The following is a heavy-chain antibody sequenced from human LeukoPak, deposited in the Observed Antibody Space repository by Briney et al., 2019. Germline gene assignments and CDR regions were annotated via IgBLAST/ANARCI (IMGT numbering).Heavy chain of an antibody. Sequence: SVKVSCKASGGTLSSYAISWVRQAPGQGLEWMGGIIPIFGTANYAQKFQGRVTITADESTSTAYMELSSLRSEDTAVYYCARAYVVVTAENWFDPWGQGTLVTVSS. CDR1: GGTLSSYA. V-gene: IGHV1-69*13. J-gene: IGHJ5*02. CDR3: ARAYVVVTAENWFDP. CDR2: IIPIFGTA. D-gene: IGHD2-21*02.